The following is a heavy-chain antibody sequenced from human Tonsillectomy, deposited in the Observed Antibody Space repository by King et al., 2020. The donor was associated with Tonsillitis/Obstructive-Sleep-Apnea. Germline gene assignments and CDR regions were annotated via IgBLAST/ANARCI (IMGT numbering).Heavy chain of an antibody. CDR2: IKSGGSNI. J-gene: IGHJ4*02. CDR3: ARAGYCSGGNCYSTLFDY. Sequence: VQLVQSGGGLVQPGGSLRLSCAASGFTFSSYEMNWVRQAPGEGLEWLSYIKSGGSNIYYADSVKGRFTISRDNAKNSLYLQMNSLRAEDTAVYYCARAGYCSGGNCYSTLFDYWGQGTLVTVSS. D-gene: IGHD2-15*01. V-gene: IGHV3-48*03. CDR1: GFTFSSYE.